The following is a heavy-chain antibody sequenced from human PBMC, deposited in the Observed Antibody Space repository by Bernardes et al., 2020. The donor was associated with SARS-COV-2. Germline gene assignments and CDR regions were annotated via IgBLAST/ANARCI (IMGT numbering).Heavy chain of an antibody. D-gene: IGHD3-9*01. CDR3: ASGGDILTGYYSV. V-gene: IGHV1-18*01. J-gene: IGHJ4*02. CDR2: PSAYNGNT. Sequence: ASVKVSCNASGYPFTIYGISWVRQAPGQALDWMGWPSAYNGNTNYAQKLQGRVTMTTDTSTSTAYMELWSLISDDTAVYYCASGGDILTGYYSVWGQGTLVTVSS. CDR1: GYPFTIYG.